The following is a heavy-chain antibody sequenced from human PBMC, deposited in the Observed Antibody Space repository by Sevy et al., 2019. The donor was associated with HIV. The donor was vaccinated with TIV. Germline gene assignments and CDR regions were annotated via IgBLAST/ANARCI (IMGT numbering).Heavy chain of an antibody. CDR2: IRYTGST. D-gene: IGHD6-19*01. CDR1: GASISSSGYY. CDR3: AGPTLTYSSGWSYYDH. V-gene: IGHV4-39*01. Sequence: TLSLTCTVSGASISSSGYYWGWIRQPPGKGLEWIASIRYTGSTYYNPSLRSRVTISADASKNQFSLRLNSVTAADTAVYYCAGPTLTYSSGWSYYDHWGQGTVVTVSS. J-gene: IGHJ4*02.